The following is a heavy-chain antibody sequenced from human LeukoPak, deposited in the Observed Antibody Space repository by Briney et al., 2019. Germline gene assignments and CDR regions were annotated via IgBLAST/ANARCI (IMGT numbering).Heavy chain of an antibody. CDR2: MYSGGNT. CDR1: GFTVSRNS. Sequence: PGGSLRLSCAASGFTVSRNSMSWVRQAPGKGLEWVSIMYSGGNTNYADSVKGRFTISRDSSKNTPFLQMNSLRAEDTAVYYCAGDKGDLYFDDWGQGTLVTVSS. V-gene: IGHV3-53*01. J-gene: IGHJ4*02. CDR3: AGDKGDLYFDD.